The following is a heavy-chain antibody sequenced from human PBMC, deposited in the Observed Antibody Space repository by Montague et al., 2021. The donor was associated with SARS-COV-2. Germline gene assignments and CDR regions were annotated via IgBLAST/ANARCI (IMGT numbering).Heavy chain of an antibody. CDR3: ARDGVLRYFDWLGDRYGLDV. Sequence: SETLSLTCTVSGGSVSSGSYYWSWIRQPPGKGLEWIGYIYYSGSTNYNPSLKSRVTISVDTSKNQFSLKLSSVTAADTAVYYCARDGVLRYFDWLGDRYGLDVWGPGTTVTVS. CDR1: GGSVSSGSYY. CDR2: IYYSGST. V-gene: IGHV4-61*01. J-gene: IGHJ6*02. D-gene: IGHD3-9*01.